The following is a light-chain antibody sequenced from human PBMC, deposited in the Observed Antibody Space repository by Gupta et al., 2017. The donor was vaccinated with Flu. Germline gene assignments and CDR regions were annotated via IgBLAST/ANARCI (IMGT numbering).Light chain of an antibody. Sequence: PATLSVSPGERATLSVSAGQSVSSNLASYQQKPGLAPRLLMYDASTRSTGIRARFSGSGSGTAFTLTISSRQCEDFAVSYYQQYNNWAYTFGQGTKLEI. CDR1: QSVSSN. V-gene: IGKV3D-15*01. J-gene: IGKJ2*01. CDR2: DAS. CDR3: QQYNNWAYT.